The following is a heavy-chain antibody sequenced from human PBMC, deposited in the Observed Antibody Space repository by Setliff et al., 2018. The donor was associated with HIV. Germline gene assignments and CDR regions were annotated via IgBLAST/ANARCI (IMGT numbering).Heavy chain of an antibody. D-gene: IGHD3-22*01. J-gene: IGHJ3*01. CDR1: GGTFSNYA. Sequence: SVKVSCKASGGTFSNYAFSWVRQAPGQGLEWMGGITPLFGTANYAQNFQGRVTITADASTSTAYMELSSLRSEDTAMYYCARDRHHYDSSGFDAFDLWGQGTMVTVSS. CDR2: ITPLFGTA. CDR3: ARDRHHYDSSGFDAFDL. V-gene: IGHV1-69*13.